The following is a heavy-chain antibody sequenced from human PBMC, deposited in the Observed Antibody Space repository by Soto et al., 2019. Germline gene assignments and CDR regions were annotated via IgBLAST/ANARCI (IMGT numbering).Heavy chain of an antibody. V-gene: IGHV1-18*01. CDR1: GYTCTSYG. CDR2: ISAHNGNT. CDR3: ERGRYGDY. J-gene: IGHJ4*02. D-gene: IGHD1-1*01. Sequence: QVHLVQSGAEVKKPGASVKVSCKGSGYTCTSYGITWVRQAPGQGLEWMGWISAHNGNTDYAQKLQGRVTVTRDTSTSTAYMELRSLRSDDTAVYYWERGRYGDYWGQGALVTVSS.